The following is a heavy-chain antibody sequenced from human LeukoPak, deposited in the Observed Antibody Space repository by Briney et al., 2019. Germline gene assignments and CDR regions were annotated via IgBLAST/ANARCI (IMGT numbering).Heavy chain of an antibody. Sequence: GASVKVSCKVSGYTLTELSMHWVRQAPGQGLEWMGGIIPIFGTANYAQKFQGRVTITTDESTSTAYMELSSLRSEDTAVYYCARDRGTGGILLDYWGQGTLVTVSS. CDR3: ARDRGTGGILLDY. J-gene: IGHJ4*02. D-gene: IGHD2-15*01. CDR1: GYTLTELS. CDR2: IIPIFGTA. V-gene: IGHV1-69*05.